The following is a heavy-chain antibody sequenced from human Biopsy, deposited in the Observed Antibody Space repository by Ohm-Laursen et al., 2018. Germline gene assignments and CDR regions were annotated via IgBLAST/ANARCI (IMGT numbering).Heavy chain of an antibody. J-gene: IGHJ6*02. V-gene: IGHV3-9*01. Sequence: SLRLSCAAPGFTFSSYGMSWVRQAPGKGLEWVSGISWNSDDIGYADSVKGRFTISRDNARNALHLQMNSLRTEDTALYYCAKDLGLNYSDRFLFYYGMDVWGRGTTVTVSS. CDR3: AKDLGLNYSDRFLFYYGMDV. CDR1: GFTFSSYG. CDR2: ISWNSDDI. D-gene: IGHD4-17*01.